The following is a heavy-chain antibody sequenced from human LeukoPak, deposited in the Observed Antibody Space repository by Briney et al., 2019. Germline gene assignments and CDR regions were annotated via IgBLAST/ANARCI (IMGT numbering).Heavy chain of an antibody. Sequence: ASVKVSCKASGYTFTTFYMNWVRQAPGQGLEWMGIINPSDGNTTYAQKFQGRITMTSDTSTSTVYMELSSLRSEDTAVYYCGRRRGGGYIPYWRQGTLVTVSS. D-gene: IGHD3-10*01. CDR2: INPSDGNT. CDR1: GYTFTTFY. V-gene: IGHV1-46*01. J-gene: IGHJ4*02. CDR3: GRRRGGGYIPY.